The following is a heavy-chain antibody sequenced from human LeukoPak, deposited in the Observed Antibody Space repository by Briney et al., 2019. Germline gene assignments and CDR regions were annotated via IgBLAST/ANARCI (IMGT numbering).Heavy chain of an antibody. CDR1: GDSISSSNW. Sequence: SGTLSLTCAVSGDSISSSNWWSWVRQPPGKGLEWIGEIYHSGSTNYNPSLKSRVTISVDTSKNQFSLKLSSVTAADTAVYYCARHHVVVVAATALPYNWFDPWGQGTLVTVSS. CDR2: IYHSGST. D-gene: IGHD2-15*01. J-gene: IGHJ5*02. CDR3: ARHHVVVVAATALPYNWFDP. V-gene: IGHV4-4*02.